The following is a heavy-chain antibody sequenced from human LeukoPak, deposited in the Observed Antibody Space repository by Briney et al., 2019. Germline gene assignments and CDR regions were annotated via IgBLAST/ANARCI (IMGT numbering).Heavy chain of an antibody. CDR1: GFTFSSYG. V-gene: IGHV3-30*03. CDR2: ISYDGSNK. J-gene: IGHJ6*02. CDR3: ARDGLDYGMDV. Sequence: PGRSLRLSCAASGFTFSSYGMHWVRQAPGKGLEWVAVISYDGSNKYYADSVKGRFTISRDNAKNTLYLQMNSLRAEDTAVYYCARDGLDYGMDVWGQGTTVTVSS. D-gene: IGHD2-2*03.